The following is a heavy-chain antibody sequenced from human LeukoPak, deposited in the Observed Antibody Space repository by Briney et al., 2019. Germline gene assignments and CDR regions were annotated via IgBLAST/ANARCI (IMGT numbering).Heavy chain of an antibody. V-gene: IGHV3-48*03. D-gene: IGHD6-13*01. J-gene: IGHJ3*02. CDR2: ISSSGSTI. CDR3: ASDSSSWPPGAFDI. Sequence: GGSLRLPCAASGFTFSSYEMNWVRQAPGKGLEWVSYISSSGSTIYYADSVKGRFTISRDNAKNSLYLQMNSLRAEDTAVYYCASDSSSWPPGAFDIWGQGTMVTVSS. CDR1: GFTFSSYE.